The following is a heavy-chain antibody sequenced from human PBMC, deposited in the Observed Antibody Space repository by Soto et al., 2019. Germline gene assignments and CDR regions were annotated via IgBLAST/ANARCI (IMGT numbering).Heavy chain of an antibody. Sequence: DVQLVESGGGLVQPGGSLRLSCAASGFRFNIYSMNWVRQAPGKGLEWSAYITSDTNTIKYADSVKGRFTISRDNARNLVYLQMNSLRDEDTAVYYCARSVEGHFDYWGQGTVVTVSS. D-gene: IGHD6-19*01. V-gene: IGHV3-48*02. J-gene: IGHJ4*02. CDR1: GFRFNIYS. CDR2: ITSDTNTI. CDR3: ARSVEGHFDY.